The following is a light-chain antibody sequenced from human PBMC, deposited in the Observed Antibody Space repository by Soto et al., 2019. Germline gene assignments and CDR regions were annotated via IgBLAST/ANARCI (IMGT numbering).Light chain of an antibody. CDR2: DVT. CDR1: SSDVGGYNY. CDR3: CSYAGYTFYV. Sequence: QSALTQPRSVSGSPGQSVTISCTGTSSDVGGYNYVSWYQQHPGKAPKLMIYDVTKRPSGVPDRFSGSKSGNTASLTISGLQAEDEADYYCCSYAGYTFYVFGTGTKVTVL. J-gene: IGLJ1*01. V-gene: IGLV2-11*01.